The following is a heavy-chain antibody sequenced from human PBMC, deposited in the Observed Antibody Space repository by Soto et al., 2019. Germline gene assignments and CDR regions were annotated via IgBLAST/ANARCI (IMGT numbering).Heavy chain of an antibody. J-gene: IGHJ5*02. V-gene: IGHV1-18*01. D-gene: IGHD2-21*02. CDR1: GYIFTKYG. CDR2: INVYNGDR. CDR3: ARLPLGGDRMLNWFDP. Sequence: QVEVVQSGPELKKPGASVKVSCKARGYIFTKYGIGWVRQAPGHGLEWMGLINVYNGDRKVAQKFQDRVSMTTDTATDTAYMELKSLRSGDTAVYYCARLPLGGDRMLNWFDPWGQGTLVTVSS.